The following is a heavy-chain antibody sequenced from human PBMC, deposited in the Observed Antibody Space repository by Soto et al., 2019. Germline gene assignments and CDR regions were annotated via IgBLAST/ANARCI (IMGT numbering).Heavy chain of an antibody. V-gene: IGHV4-59*08. CDR1: GDSVSTDY. CDR3: AKNWNWGSLVH. J-gene: IGHJ4*02. D-gene: IGHD7-27*01. Sequence: PSGTPSLTCSVSGDSVSTDYWSLIRQSPGKGLEWIGFIYYGGSTNYNPSLKSRVTISVDTPKNQFSLKLSSVTAADTAVYYCAKNWNWGSLVHWGQGTLVTVSS. CDR2: IYYGGST.